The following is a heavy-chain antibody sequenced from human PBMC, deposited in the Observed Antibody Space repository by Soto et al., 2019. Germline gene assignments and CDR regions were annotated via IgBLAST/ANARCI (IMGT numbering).Heavy chain of an antibody. V-gene: IGHV3-30*18. CDR1: GFTFSSYG. J-gene: IGHJ4*02. CDR3: AKAIGQCVAVAGRVPY. D-gene: IGHD6-19*01. Sequence: QVQLVESGGGVVQPGRSLRLSCAASGFTFSSYGMHWVRQAPGKGLEWVAAISYDGSNKYYADSVKGRFTISRDNSKNTLYLQMNRLRAADTAVYYCAKAIGQCVAVAGRVPYWGQGTLVTVSS. CDR2: ISYDGSNK.